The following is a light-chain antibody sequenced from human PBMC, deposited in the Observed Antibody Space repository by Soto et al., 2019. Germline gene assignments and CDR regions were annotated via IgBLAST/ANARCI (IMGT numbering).Light chain of an antibody. V-gene: IGKV1-5*01. J-gene: IGKJ2*01. CDR3: QQYNSYSQYA. Sequence: DIQMTQSPSTLSASVGDRVTITCRASQSISSWLAWYQQKPGKAPKLLIYDASSLESGVPSRFSGSGSGTEFTLTISSLQTDDFATYYCQQYNSYSQYAFGQGNKLEIK. CDR2: DAS. CDR1: QSISSW.